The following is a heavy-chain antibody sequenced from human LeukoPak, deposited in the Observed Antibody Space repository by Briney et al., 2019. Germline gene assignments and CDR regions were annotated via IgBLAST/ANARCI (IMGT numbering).Heavy chain of an antibody. CDR2: MYTSGST. D-gene: IGHD6-13*01. J-gene: IGHJ4*02. V-gene: IGHV4-4*07. CDR3: ATYDQQLAFDN. CDR1: GGSMSSYY. Sequence: SETLSLTCTVSGGSMSSYYWSWIRQPAGKGLEWIGRMYTSGSTNYNPSLKSRVTMSIDTSKKHLSLNLDSVTAADTAVYYCATYDQQLAFDNWGQGSLVTVSS.